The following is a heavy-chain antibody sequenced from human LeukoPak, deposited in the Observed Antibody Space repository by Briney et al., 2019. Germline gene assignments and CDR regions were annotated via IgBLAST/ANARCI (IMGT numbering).Heavy chain of an antibody. CDR2: IYHSGST. CDR3: ARILFWGGYYIDY. V-gene: IGHV4-30-2*01. Sequence: SETLSLTCAVSGGSISSGGYSWSWIRQPPGKGLEWIGYIYHSGSTYYNPSLKSRVTISVDTSKNQFSLKLSSVTAADTAVYYCARILFWGGYYIDYWGQGTLVTVSS. J-gene: IGHJ4*02. D-gene: IGHD3-3*01. CDR1: GGSISSGGYS.